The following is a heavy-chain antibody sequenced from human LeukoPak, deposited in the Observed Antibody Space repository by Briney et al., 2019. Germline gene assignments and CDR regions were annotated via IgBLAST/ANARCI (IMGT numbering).Heavy chain of an antibody. CDR2: ISYDGSNK. CDR1: GFTFSSYG. D-gene: IGHD2-2*01. Sequence: PGRSLRLSCAASGFTFSSYGMHWVRQAPGKGLEWVAVISYDGSNKYYADSVKGRFTISRDNSKNTLYLQMNSLRAKDTAVYYCAKGGSTSSPDSYWYFDLWGRGTLVTVSS. V-gene: IGHV3-30*18. CDR3: AKGGSTSSPDSYWYFDL. J-gene: IGHJ2*01.